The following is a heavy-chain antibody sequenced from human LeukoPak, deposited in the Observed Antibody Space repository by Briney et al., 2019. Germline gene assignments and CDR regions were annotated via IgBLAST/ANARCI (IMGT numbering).Heavy chain of an antibody. CDR2: IYHSGTTYSGST. CDR3: ARAGGYDLIDY. D-gene: IGHD3/OR15-3a*01. J-gene: IGHJ4*02. Sequence: SETLSLTCAVYGGSFSGYYWSWIRQPPGKGLEWIGSIYHSGTTYSGSTYYNPSLKSRVTISLDTSKNQFSLKVGSMTAADTAVYYCARAGGYDLIDYWGQGTMVTVSS. V-gene: IGHV4-34*01. CDR1: GGSFSGYY.